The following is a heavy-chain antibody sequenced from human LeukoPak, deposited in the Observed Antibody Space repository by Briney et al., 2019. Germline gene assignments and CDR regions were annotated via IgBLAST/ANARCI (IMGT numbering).Heavy chain of an antibody. CDR1: TFTYSSYT. CDR2: ISPSGNSK. D-gene: IGHD3-10*01. CDR3: VRDFLGESGAGGY. J-gene: IGHJ4*02. V-gene: IGHV3-21*01. Sequence: SGGSLRLSCATSTFTYSSYTMNWVRQAPGKGLEWVSSISPSGNSKYHADSVKGRFTISRDNAENSLYMQMNSLRAEDTGVYYCVRDFLGESGAGGYWGQGTLVTVSS.